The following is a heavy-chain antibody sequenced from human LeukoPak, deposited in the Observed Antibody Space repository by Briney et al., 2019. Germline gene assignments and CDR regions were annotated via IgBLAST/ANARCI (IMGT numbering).Heavy chain of an antibody. CDR2: ISRVSTYI. CDR3: AREGGDGDYYYYMDV. Sequence: GGSLRLSCSASGFTFTDYSMSWVRQAPGKGLEWVSIISRVSTYIYYADSVKGRFTVSRDNAKSSLYLQMTSLRAEDTAVYFCAREGGDGDYYYYMDVWAKGPRSPSP. J-gene: IGHJ6*03. V-gene: IGHV3-21*01. CDR1: GFTFTDYS. D-gene: IGHD2-21*02.